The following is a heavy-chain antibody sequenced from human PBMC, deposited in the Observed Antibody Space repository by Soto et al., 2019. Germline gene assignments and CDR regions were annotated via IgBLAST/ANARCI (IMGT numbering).Heavy chain of an antibody. CDR2: ISQSGNT. D-gene: IGHD6-6*01. CDR1: SGSFSGYY. Sequence: SETLSLTCPIYSGSFSGYYWSWIRQPPGKGLEWIGEISQSGNTNYSPSLKSRVSISIDTSKKQFSLTLASVSAADTAVYYCARAPKVSGSSQTRPDFWGQGTLVTVSS. CDR3: ARAPKVSGSSQTRPDF. J-gene: IGHJ4*02. V-gene: IGHV4-34*01.